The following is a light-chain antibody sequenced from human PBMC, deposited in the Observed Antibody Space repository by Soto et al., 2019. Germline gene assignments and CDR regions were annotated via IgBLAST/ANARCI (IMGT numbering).Light chain of an antibody. V-gene: IGKV3-11*01. Sequence: EIVLTQSPATLSLSPGERATLSCRASQSVSSYLAWYQQKPGQAPRLLSYDASNRATGIPARFSGSGSGTDFPLTISSLEPEDFAVYYCQQRSNWPPITFGQGTRLEI. CDR3: QQRSNWPPIT. J-gene: IGKJ5*01. CDR1: QSVSSY. CDR2: DAS.